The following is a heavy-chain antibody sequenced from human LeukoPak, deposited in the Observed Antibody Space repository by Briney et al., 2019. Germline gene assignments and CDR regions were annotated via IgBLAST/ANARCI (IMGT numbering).Heavy chain of an antibody. V-gene: IGHV4-59*01. CDR3: ARTNYDFWSGYFPVFDY. Sequence: SETLSLTCTVSGGSISSYYWSWIRQPPGKGLEWIGYIYYSGSTNYNPSPKSRVTISVDTSKNQFSLKLSSVTAADTAVYYCARTNYDFWSGYFPVFDYWGQGTLVTVSS. J-gene: IGHJ4*02. D-gene: IGHD3-3*01. CDR1: GGSISSYY. CDR2: IYYSGST.